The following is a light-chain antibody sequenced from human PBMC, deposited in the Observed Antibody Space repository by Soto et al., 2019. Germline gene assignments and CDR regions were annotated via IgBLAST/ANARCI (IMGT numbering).Light chain of an antibody. CDR3: HQCYSTPST. CDR2: AAS. J-gene: IGKJ1*01. V-gene: IGKV1-39*01. Sequence: DIQMTQSPSSLSASVGDRVTITCRASKSISSYLNWYQQKPGKAPKLLIYAASSLQSGVPSRFSGSGSGTDLALTISSLQPEDVATYYCHQCYSTPSTFGQGPKVEIK. CDR1: KSISSY.